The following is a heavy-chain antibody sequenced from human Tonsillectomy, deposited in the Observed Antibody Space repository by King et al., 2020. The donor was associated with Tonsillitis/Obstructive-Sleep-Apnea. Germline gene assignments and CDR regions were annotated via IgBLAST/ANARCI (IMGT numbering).Heavy chain of an antibody. D-gene: IGHD6-6*01. CDR1: GVTFSSYA. J-gene: IGHJ6*03. V-gene: IGHV1-69*12. CDR2: ISPIFGIP. Sequence: QLVQSGAEVKKPGSSVKVSCKASGVTFSSYAISWMRQAPGQGLDWMGGISPIFGIPNSAQKFQCRITITADESTSTAYMELSSLRSEDTAVYYCARAGYGSSSSAGYHYYYMDVWGKGTTVTVSS. CDR3: ARAGYGSSSSAGYHYYYMDV.